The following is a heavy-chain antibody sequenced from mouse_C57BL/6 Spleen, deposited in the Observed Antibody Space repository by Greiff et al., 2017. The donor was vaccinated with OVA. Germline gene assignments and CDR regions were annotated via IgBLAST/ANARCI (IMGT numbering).Heavy chain of an antibody. CDR3: ARGGYGQGYFDV. CDR1: GYTFTSYW. J-gene: IGHJ1*03. D-gene: IGHD2-10*02. CDR2: INPNSGST. V-gene: IGHV1-64*01. Sequence: QVQLQQPGAELVKPGASVKLSCKASGYTFTSYWMHWVKQRPGQGLEWIGMINPNSGSTNYNEKFKSKATLTVDKSSSTAYMQLSSLTSEDSAVYYCARGGYGQGYFDVWGTGTTVTVSS.